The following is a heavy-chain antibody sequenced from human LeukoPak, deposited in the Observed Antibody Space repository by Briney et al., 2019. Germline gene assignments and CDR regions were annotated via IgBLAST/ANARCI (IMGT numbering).Heavy chain of an antibody. CDR2: ISSSSSYI. CDR3: AKGREVYGDSRFDY. CDR1: GFTFSSYS. V-gene: IGHV3-21*04. D-gene: IGHD2-21*02. J-gene: IGHJ4*02. Sequence: GGSLRLSCAASGFTFSSYSMNWVRQAPGKGLEWVSSISSSSSYIYYADSVKGRFTISRDNSKNTLYLQMNSLRAEDTAVYYCAKGREVYGDSRFDYWGQGTLVTVSS.